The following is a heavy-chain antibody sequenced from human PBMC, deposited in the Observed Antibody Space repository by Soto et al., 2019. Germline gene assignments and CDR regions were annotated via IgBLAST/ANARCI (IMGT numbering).Heavy chain of an antibody. V-gene: IGHV4-34*01. CDR1: GGSFSGYY. Sequence: SEILSLTCAVYGGSFSGYYWSCIRQPPGKGLEWIGEINHSGSTNYNPSLKSRVTISVDTSKNQFSLKLSSVTAADPGGYYCARWGNNFGPWGQATLVPVSS. CDR3: ARWGNNFGP. CDR2: INHSGST. J-gene: IGHJ5*02. D-gene: IGHD3-16*01.